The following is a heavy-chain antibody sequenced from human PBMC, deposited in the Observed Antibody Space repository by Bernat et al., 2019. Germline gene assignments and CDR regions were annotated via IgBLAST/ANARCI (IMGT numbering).Heavy chain of an antibody. D-gene: IGHD6-13*01. CDR2: ISGSGGST. V-gene: IGHV3-23*01. CDR1: GFTFSSYA. J-gene: IGHJ4*02. CDR3: AKYWLGARGIAAAGYCEY. Sequence: EVQLLESGGGLVQPGGSLRLSCAASGFTFSSYAMCWVRQAPGKGLEWVSAISGSGGSTCYADSVKGRFTISRDNSKNTLYLQMNSLIAEDTAVYYCAKYWLGARGIAAAGYCEYWGQGTLVTVSS.